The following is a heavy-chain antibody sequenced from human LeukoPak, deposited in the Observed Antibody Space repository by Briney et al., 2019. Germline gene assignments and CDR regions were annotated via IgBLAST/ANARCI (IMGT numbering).Heavy chain of an antibody. D-gene: IGHD3-9*01. V-gene: IGHV3-23*01. J-gene: IGHJ6*03. CDR1: GFIFSSYA. CDR2: ISGSGGST. CDR3: VRDRFYDVLTGYFYYLDV. Sequence: PGGSLRLSCAASGFIFSSYAMSWVRQAPGKGLEWVSTISGSGGSTYYADSVKGRFTISRDTSRNTVYLQMNSLRLEDTAMYYCVRDRFYDVLTGYFYYLDVWGKGTAVTVFS.